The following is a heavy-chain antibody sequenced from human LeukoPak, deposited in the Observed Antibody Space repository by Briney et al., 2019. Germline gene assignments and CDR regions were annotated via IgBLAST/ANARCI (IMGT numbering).Heavy chain of an antibody. Sequence: SETLSLTCAVSGGSISNNNWWSWVRQPPGMGLEWIGEIYHGGSTNYNPSLKSRVTMSVDRSKDQFSLKLSSVTAADTAVYYCARGEERGSGTVHFDYWGQGTLVTVSS. D-gene: IGHD3-10*01. CDR2: IYHGGST. J-gene: IGHJ4*02. CDR3: ARGEERGSGTVHFDY. V-gene: IGHV4-4*02. CDR1: GGSISNNNW.